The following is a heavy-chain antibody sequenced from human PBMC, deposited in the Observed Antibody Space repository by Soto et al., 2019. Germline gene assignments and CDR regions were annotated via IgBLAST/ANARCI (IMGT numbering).Heavy chain of an antibody. D-gene: IGHD6-19*01. Sequence: VQLVESGGGLVQPGGSLRLSCAASGFIFSSYWLHWVRQVPGKGLEWVSRVNGDGSTTTYADSVKGRFTISRDNAKDTVYLQMNSLRADDTAIYYCARGAKGQWLVDYWGQGTLVTVSS. J-gene: IGHJ4*02. CDR3: ARGAKGQWLVDY. CDR2: VNGDGSTT. CDR1: GFIFSSYW. V-gene: IGHV3-74*01.